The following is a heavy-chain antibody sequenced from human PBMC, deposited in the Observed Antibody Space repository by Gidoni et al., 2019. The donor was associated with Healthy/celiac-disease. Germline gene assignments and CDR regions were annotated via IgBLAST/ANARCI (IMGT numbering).Heavy chain of an antibody. CDR2: INHSGST. D-gene: IGHD3-10*01. J-gene: IGHJ2*01. V-gene: IGHV4-34*01. CDR3: ARKRIGMVRGVPRYFDL. Sequence: QVQLQQWGAGLLKPSETLSLTCAVYGGSFSGYYWSWIRQPPGKGLEWIGEINHSGSTNYNPSLKSRVTISVDTSKNQFSLKLSSVTAADTAVYYCARKRIGMVRGVPRYFDLWGRGTLVTVSS. CDR1: GGSFSGYY.